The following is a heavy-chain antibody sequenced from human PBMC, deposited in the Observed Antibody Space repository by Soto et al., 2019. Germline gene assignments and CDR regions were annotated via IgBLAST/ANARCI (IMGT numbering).Heavy chain of an antibody. Sequence: GAPVKVSCKASGYTLSGFFLHWVGTAPGQGLEWMGWINPNSGDTNYAQKFQGRVTMTRDTSISTAYMELSRLSCDDTAVYYCARVKNYYESSGPFDYWGQGTLVTVSS. V-gene: IGHV1-2*02. J-gene: IGHJ4*02. CDR3: ARVKNYYESSGPFDY. CDR2: INPNSGDT. CDR1: GYTLSGFF. D-gene: IGHD3-22*01.